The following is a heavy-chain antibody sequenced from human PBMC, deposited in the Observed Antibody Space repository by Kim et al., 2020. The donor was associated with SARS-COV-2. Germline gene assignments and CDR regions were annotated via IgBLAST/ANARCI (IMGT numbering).Heavy chain of an antibody. CDR3: ARERSSGYELDN. J-gene: IGHJ4*02. D-gene: IGHD5-12*01. Sequence: DYADPVKGRFTISRDNAKNTLYLQRSSLTVEDTALYYCARERSSGYELDNWGQGTLVTVSS. V-gene: IGHV3-11*01.